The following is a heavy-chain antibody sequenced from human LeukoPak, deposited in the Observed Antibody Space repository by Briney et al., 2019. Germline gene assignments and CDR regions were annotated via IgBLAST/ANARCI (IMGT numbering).Heavy chain of an antibody. CDR1: GGSINSSSYY. J-gene: IGHJ4*02. CDR3: ARIPVIEPRRPNYYDY. D-gene: IGHD6-6*01. V-gene: IGHV4-39*01. Sequence: SETLSLTCTVSGGSINSSSYYWDWIRQPPGKRLEWIGSIYYSGNTYSNPSLKSRVTISIDTSKNQFSLKLRSVTAADTAVYYCARIPVIEPRRPNYYDYWGQGTLVTVSS. CDR2: IYYSGNT.